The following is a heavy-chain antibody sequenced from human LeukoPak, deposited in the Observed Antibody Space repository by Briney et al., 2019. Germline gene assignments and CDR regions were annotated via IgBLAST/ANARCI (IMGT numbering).Heavy chain of an antibody. J-gene: IGHJ4*02. V-gene: IGHV4-4*07. CDR2: IYTSGST. CDR1: GGSISSYY. Sequence: SETLSLTCTVSGGSISSYYWSWIRQPAGKELEWIGRIYTSGSTNYNPSLKSRVTMPVDTSKNQFSLKLSSVTAADTAVYYCARVAKLPGITGQYYFDYWGQGTLVTVSS. D-gene: IGHD4-23*01. CDR3: ARVAKLPGITGQYYFDY.